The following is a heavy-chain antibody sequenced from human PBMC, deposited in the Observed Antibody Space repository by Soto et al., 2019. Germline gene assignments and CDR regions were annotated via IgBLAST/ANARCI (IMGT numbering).Heavy chain of an antibody. D-gene: IGHD2-2*01. CDR2: MNPNSGNT. J-gene: IGHJ3*02. Sequence: ASVKVSCKASGYTFTSYDINWVRQATGQGLEWMGWMNPNSGNTGYAQKFQGRVTMTRNTSISTAYMELSSLRSEDTAVYYCARLTHLRGDGACGPAAGDDECEIWGQGTMVSVSS. CDR1: GYTFTSYD. V-gene: IGHV1-8*01. CDR3: ARLTHLRGDGACGPAAGDDECEI.